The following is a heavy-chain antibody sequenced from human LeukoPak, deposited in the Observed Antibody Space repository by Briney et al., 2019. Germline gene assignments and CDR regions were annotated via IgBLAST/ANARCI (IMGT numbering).Heavy chain of an antibody. J-gene: IGHJ4*02. CDR1: GFSLSTRGVG. V-gene: IGHV2-5*01. D-gene: IGHD6-6*01. CDR2: IYWNDDK. Sequence: SGPTLVNPTQTLTLTCTFSGFSLSTRGVGVGWIRQPPGKALEWLALIYWNDDKRYSPSLKSRLTITKDTSKNQVVLTMTNMDPVDTATYYCARTLRYSSSSSLDYWGQGTLVTVSS. CDR3: ARTLRYSSSSSLDY.